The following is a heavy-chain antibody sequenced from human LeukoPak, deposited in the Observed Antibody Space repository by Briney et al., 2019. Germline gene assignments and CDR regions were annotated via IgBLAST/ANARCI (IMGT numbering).Heavy chain of an antibody. CDR3: AKAPYGSGYNWFDP. CDR1: GFTFSSYA. J-gene: IGHJ5*02. CDR2: ISGSGGST. D-gene: IGHD3-10*01. Sequence: TGGSLRLSCAASGFTFSSYAMSWVRQAPGKGLEWVSAISGSGGSTYYADSVKGRFTISRDNSKNTLYLQMNSLRAEDTAVYYCAKAPYGSGYNWFDPWGQGTLVTVSS. V-gene: IGHV3-23*01.